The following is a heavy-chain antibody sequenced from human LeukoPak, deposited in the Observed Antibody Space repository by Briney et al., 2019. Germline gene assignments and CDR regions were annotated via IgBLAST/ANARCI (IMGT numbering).Heavy chain of an antibody. CDR2: IYSGGST. CDR1: GFTVSSNY. D-gene: IGHD1-26*01. V-gene: IGHV3-53*01. CDR3: ARGSVGALDRAFDY. Sequence: GGSLRLSCAASGFTVSSNYMSWVRQAPGKGLEWVSVIYSGGSTYYADSVKGRFTISRDNSKNTLYLQMNSLRAEDTAVYYCARGSVGALDRAFDYWGQGTLVTVSS. J-gene: IGHJ4*02.